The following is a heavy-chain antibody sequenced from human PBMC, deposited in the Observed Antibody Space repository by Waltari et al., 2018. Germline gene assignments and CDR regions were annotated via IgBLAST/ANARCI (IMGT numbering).Heavy chain of an antibody. Sequence: QITLKESGPTLVKPTQTLTLTCAFSGFSFSTSGVGVGWIRQPPGKALEWLAFVYWDGRQCYSPSLKGRLTITKDTSEDQVVLTMTNMDPVDTATYFCAHRPSHYDILSGYYNYFDYWGQGILVTVSS. J-gene: IGHJ4*02. CDR3: AHRPSHYDILSGYYNYFDY. CDR1: GFSFSTSGVG. V-gene: IGHV2-5*02. CDR2: VYWDGRQ. D-gene: IGHD3-9*01.